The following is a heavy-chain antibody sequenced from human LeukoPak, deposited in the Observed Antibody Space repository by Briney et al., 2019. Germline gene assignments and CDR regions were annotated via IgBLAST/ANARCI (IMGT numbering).Heavy chain of an antibody. J-gene: IGHJ4*02. D-gene: IGHD3-3*01. CDR2: IKQDGSEK. CDR1: GFTFSSYW. Sequence: PGGSLRLSCAASGFTFSSYWMSWVRQAPGKGLEWVANIKQDGSEKYYVDSVKGRFTISRDNAKNSLYLQMNSLRAEDTAVYYCARGTTYYDFWSGYYAYYFDYWGQGTLVTVSS. V-gene: IGHV3-7*03. CDR3: ARGTTYYDFWSGYYAYYFDY.